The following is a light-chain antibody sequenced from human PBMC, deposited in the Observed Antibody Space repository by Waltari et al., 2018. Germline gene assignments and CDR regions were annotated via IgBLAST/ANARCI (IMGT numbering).Light chain of an antibody. V-gene: IGLV2-23*01. Sequence: QSALTQPASVSGSPGQSITISCTGTSSDVGSYKFVSWYQQHPGKAPKLMIHGDNKRPSGVSNRFSGSKSGNTASLTISGLQAEDEADYYCCSYAGSTTWVFGGGTKLTVL. CDR1: SSDVGSYKF. CDR2: GDN. J-gene: IGLJ3*02. CDR3: CSYAGSTTWV.